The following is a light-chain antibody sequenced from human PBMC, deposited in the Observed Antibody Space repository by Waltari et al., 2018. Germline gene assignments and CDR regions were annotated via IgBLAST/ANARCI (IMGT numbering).Light chain of an antibody. J-gene: IGKJ1*01. V-gene: IGKV1-39*01. Sequence: DIQMTQSPSSLSASVGDKVTITCRAGQTINKYLNWYQQKPGKAPRVLIYAAYTLQSEVPSQFSGGGSGTDSTLTISSLQPEDFGTYFCQQSYSLPWTFGQGTKVEIE. CDR3: QQSYSLPWT. CDR1: QTINKY. CDR2: AAY.